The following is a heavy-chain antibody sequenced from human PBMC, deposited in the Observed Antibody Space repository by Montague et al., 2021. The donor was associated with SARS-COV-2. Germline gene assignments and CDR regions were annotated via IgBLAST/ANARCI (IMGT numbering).Heavy chain of an antibody. CDR2: IHHSGGS. D-gene: IGHD6-13*01. V-gene: IGHV4-4*02. CDR1: GASGSRATW. Sequence: SETLSLTCAGDGASGSRATWGRSGRPPACKGVTWVAGIHHSGGSNYNPSLASRVTISLDYSKNQLSLMLSSVTAADTAMYYCASHPVWQQLITWGQGTLVSVSS. CDR3: ASHPVWQQLIT. J-gene: IGHJ4*02.